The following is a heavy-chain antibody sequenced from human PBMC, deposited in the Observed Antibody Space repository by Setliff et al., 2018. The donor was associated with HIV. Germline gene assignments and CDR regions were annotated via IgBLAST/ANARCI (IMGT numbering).Heavy chain of an antibody. CDR1: GFTFTDYW. CDR2: INVDGSSI. J-gene: IGHJ4*02. Sequence: HPGGSLRLSCAASGFTFTDYWMHWVRQVPGQGLVWVSRINVDGSSISYADSVKGRFTISRDNAKNTLFLQMNSLRAEDTAVYYCARLPQDVRSSIDFWGQGTLVTVSS. D-gene: IGHD6-6*01. CDR3: ARLPQDVRSSIDF. V-gene: IGHV3-74*01.